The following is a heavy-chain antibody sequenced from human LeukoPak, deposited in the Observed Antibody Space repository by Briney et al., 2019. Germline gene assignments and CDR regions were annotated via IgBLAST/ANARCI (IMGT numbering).Heavy chain of an antibody. D-gene: IGHD5/OR15-5a*01. Sequence: SETLSLTCTVSGGSISTYYWSWIRQSPGKGLEWIGSIYYSGSTNYYPSLKSRVSISVDTSKNQFSLELSSVTAADTAVYYCAVNSTKHTFDIWGQGTMVTVSS. CDR3: AVNSTKHTFDI. CDR1: GGSISTYY. J-gene: IGHJ3*02. CDR2: IYYSGST. V-gene: IGHV4-59*08.